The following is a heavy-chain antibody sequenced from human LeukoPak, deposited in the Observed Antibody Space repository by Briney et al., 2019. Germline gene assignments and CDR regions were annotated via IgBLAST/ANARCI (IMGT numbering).Heavy chain of an antibody. CDR3: ARDWNYYDSSGYYPYYYGMDV. CDR1: GFTFSSYS. D-gene: IGHD3-22*01. CDR2: ISSSSSYI. V-gene: IGHV3-21*01. Sequence: GGSLRLSCAASGFTFSSYSMNWVRQAPGKGLEWVSSISSSSSYIYYADPVKGRFTISRDNAKNSLYLQMNSLRAEDTAVYYCARDWNYYDSSGYYPYYYGMDVWGQGTTVTVSS. J-gene: IGHJ6*02.